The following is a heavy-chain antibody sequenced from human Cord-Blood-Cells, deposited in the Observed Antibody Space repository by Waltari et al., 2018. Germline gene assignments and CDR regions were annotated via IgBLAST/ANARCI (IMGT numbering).Heavy chain of an antibody. CDR3: ARVLYDFWSGYDY. CDR1: GGSFSGYY. D-gene: IGHD3-3*01. Sequence: QVQLQQWGAGLLKPSETLSLTCAVYGGSFSGYYWSWIRQPPGKGLEWIGEINHSGSTNDNPSLKSRVTISVDTSKNQFSLKLSSVTAADTAVYYCARVLYDFWSGYDYWGQGTLVTVSS. CDR2: INHSGST. V-gene: IGHV4-34*01. J-gene: IGHJ4*02.